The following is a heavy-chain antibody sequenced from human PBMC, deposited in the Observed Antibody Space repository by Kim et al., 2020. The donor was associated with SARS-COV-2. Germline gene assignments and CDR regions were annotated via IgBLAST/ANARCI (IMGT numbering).Heavy chain of an antibody. CDR1: GFTFSSYA. Sequence: GGSLRLSCAASGFTFSSYAMHWVRQAPGKGLEWVAVISYDGSNKYYADSVKGRFTISRDNSKNTLYLQMNSLRAEDTAVYYCARDGPDAYDSSGYPYYYYYYMDVWGKGTTVTVSS. CDR3: ARDGPDAYDSSGYPYYYYYYMDV. D-gene: IGHD3-22*01. CDR2: ISYDGSNK. J-gene: IGHJ6*03. V-gene: IGHV3-30*04.